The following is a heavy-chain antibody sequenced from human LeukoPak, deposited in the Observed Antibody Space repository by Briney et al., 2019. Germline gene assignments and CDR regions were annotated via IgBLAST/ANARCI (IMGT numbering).Heavy chain of an antibody. CDR1: GYTFTGYY. J-gene: IGHJ5*02. CDR2: INPNSGGT. D-gene: IGHD6-19*01. CDR3: AREVAGTRGWLDP. Sequence: GASVKVSCKASGYTFTGYYMHWVRQAPGQGLEWMGWINPNSGGTNYAQKFQGRVTMTRDTSISTAYMELSRLRSDDTAVYYCAREVAGTRGWLDPWGQGTLVTVSS. V-gene: IGHV1-2*02.